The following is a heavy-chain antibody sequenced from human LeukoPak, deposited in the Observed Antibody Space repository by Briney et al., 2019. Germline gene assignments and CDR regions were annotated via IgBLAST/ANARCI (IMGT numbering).Heavy chain of an antibody. CDR2: ISGSGGST. Sequence: AGGSLRLSCAASGFTFINYSMNWVRQAPGKGLEWVSAISGSGGSTYYADSVKGRFTISRDNSKNTLYLQMNSLRAEDTAVYYCASGYTTFDYWGQGTLVTVSS. CDR3: ASGYTTFDY. CDR1: GFTFINYS. V-gene: IGHV3-23*01. J-gene: IGHJ4*02. D-gene: IGHD3-22*01.